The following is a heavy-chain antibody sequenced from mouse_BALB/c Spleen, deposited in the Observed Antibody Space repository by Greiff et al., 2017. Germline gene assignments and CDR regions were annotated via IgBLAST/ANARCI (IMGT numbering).Heavy chain of an antibody. CDR2: ISSGGSYT. CDR3: ARHGNYGNYDGFAD. D-gene: IGHD2-1*01. Sequence: DVMLVESGGDLVKPGGSLKLSCAASGFTFSSYGMSWVRQTPDKRLEWVATISSGGSYTYYPDSVKGRFTISRDNAKNTLYLQKSSLKSEDTAMYYCARHGNYGNYDGFADWGQGTLVTVSA. CDR1: GFTFSSYG. J-gene: IGHJ3*01. V-gene: IGHV5-6*02.